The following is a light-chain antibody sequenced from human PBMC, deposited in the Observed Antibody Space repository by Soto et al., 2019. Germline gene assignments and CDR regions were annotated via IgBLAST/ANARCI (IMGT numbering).Light chain of an antibody. Sequence: DIVMTQSPDSLAVSLGERATINCKSSPSVLYSSNNKNYLAWYQQKPGQPPKLLIYWASTRESGVPDRFSGSGSGTDFSLNISSLQAEDVAVYYGQQYYSTPPYTFGQGTNLEIK. CDR1: PSVLYSSNNKNY. V-gene: IGKV4-1*01. J-gene: IGKJ2*01. CDR3: QQYYSTPPYT. CDR2: WAS.